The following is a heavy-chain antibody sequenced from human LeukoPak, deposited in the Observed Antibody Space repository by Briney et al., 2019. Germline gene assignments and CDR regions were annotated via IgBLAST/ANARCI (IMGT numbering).Heavy chain of an antibody. J-gene: IGHJ4*02. Sequence: GGSLRLSCATSGFTFSGAWLSWVRQVPGKGLEWIGRIKSDGATDYAAPVRGGFTISRDVSRATLYLKMNSLKTDDTAIYYCTTVTHFYLGGQGTLVTVSS. CDR2: IKSDGAT. CDR1: GFTFSGAW. D-gene: IGHD2-15*01. V-gene: IGHV3-15*01. CDR3: TTVTHFYL.